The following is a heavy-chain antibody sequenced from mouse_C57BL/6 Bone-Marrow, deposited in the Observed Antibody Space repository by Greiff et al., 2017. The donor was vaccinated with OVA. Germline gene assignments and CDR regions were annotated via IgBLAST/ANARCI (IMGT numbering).Heavy chain of an antibody. Sequence: QVTLKESGPGILQSSQTLSLTCSFSGFSLSTSGMGVSWIRQPSGKGLEWLAHIYWDDDKRYNPSLKSRLTISKDTSRNQVFLKITSVDTADTATYYCARRADYYCSSRGYYFDDWGQGTTLTVSS. CDR1: GFSLSTSGMG. CDR3: ARRADYYCSSRGYYFDD. D-gene: IGHD1-1*01. V-gene: IGHV8-12*01. CDR2: IYWDDDK. J-gene: IGHJ2*01.